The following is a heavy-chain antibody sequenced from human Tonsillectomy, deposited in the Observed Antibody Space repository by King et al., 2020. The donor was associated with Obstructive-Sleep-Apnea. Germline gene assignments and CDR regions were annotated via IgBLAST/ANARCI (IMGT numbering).Heavy chain of an antibody. CDR1: GFTFSIYA. Sequence: VQLVESGGGLVQPGGSLRLSCSASGFTFSIYAMPRVRQAPGKGLEYVSAISSNGGSTYYADSVRGSFTIPRENSKNTLYLQMSRLGAEDTAVYYCVKDPRYGSGSYYTQNAPFDPWGQGTLVTVSS. CDR2: ISSNGGST. CDR3: VKDPRYGSGSYYTQNAPFDP. D-gene: IGHD3-10*01. V-gene: IGHV3-64D*06. J-gene: IGHJ5*02.